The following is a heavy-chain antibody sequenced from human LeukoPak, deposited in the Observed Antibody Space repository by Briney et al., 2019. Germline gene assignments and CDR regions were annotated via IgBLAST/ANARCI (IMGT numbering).Heavy chain of an antibody. V-gene: IGHV1-69*13. D-gene: IGHD3-9*01. CDR3: ARGVGVRYFDWLLSTAEYFQH. CDR1: GGTFSSYA. CDR2: IIPIFGTA. J-gene: IGHJ1*01. Sequence: SVKVSCKASGGTFSSYAISWVRQAPGQGLEWMGRIIPIFGTANYAQKFQGRVTITADESTSTAYMELSSLRSEDTAVYYCARGVGVRYFDWLLSTAEYFQHWGQGTLVTVSS.